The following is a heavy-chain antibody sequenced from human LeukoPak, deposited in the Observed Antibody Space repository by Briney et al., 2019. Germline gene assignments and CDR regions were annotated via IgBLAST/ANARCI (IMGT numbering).Heavy chain of an antibody. V-gene: IGHV1-2*02. CDR1: GYTFTGYY. Sequence: APVKVSCKASGYTFTGYYMHWVGQAPGQGLEWMGWINPNSGGTNYAQKFQGRVTMTRDTSISTAYMELSRLRSDDTAVYYCAREGVDWNHSVYYFDYWGQGTLVTVSS. CDR2: INPNSGGT. D-gene: IGHD1-1*01. J-gene: IGHJ4*02. CDR3: AREGVDWNHSVYYFDY.